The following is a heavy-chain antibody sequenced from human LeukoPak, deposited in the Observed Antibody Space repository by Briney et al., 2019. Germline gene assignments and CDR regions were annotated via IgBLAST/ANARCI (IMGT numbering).Heavy chain of an antibody. CDR1: GGSISSSSYY. Sequence: PSETLSLTCTVSGGSISSSSYYWGWIRQPPGKGLERIGSIYYSGSTYYNPSLKSRVTISVDTSKNQFSLKLSSVTAADTAVYYCAIQNHPYGAIFGVVDYWGQGTLVTVSS. V-gene: IGHV4-39*01. D-gene: IGHD3-3*01. J-gene: IGHJ4*02. CDR3: AIQNHPYGAIFGVVDY. CDR2: IYYSGST.